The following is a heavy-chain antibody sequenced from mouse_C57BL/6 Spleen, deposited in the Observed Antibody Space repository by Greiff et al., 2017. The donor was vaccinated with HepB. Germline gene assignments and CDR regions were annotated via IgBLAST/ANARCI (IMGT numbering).Heavy chain of an antibody. J-gene: IGHJ1*03. D-gene: IGHD2-1*01. CDR3: ARGDYGKRCWYFDV. V-gene: IGHV1-69*01. CDR2: IDPSDSYT. CDR1: GYTFTSYW. Sequence: VQLQQPGAELVMPGASVKLSCKASGYTFTSYWMHWVKQRPGQGLEWIGEIDPSDSYTNYNQKFKGKSTLTVDKSSSTAYMQLSSLTSEDSAVYYCARGDYGKRCWYFDVWGTGTTVTVSS.